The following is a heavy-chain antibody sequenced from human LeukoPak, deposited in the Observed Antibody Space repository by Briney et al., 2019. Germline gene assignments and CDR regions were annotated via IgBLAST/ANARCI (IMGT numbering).Heavy chain of an antibody. CDR2: TSGSGGST. J-gene: IGHJ3*02. CDR1: GFTFSSYA. V-gene: IGHV3-23*01. CDR3: AKDLYAFDI. Sequence: GGSLRLSCAASGFTFSSYAMSRVRQAPGKGLEWVSDTSGSGGSTYYADSVKGRFTISRDNSKNTLYLQMNSMRAEDTAVYYCAKDLYAFDIWGQGTMVTVSS.